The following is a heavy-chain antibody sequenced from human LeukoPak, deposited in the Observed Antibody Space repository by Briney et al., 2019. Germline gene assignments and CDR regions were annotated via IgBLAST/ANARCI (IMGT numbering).Heavy chain of an antibody. CDR2: INLSGST. CDR1: GGSFSGYY. V-gene: IGHV4-34*01. Sequence: SETLSLTCAVYGGSFSGYYWSWIRQPPGKGLEWIGEINLSGSTNYNPSLKSRVTISVDTSKNQFSLKLSSVTAADTAVYYCARGGSSWPSSPSNWFDPWGQGTLVTVSS. J-gene: IGHJ5*02. CDR3: ARGGSSWPSSPSNWFDP. D-gene: IGHD6-13*01.